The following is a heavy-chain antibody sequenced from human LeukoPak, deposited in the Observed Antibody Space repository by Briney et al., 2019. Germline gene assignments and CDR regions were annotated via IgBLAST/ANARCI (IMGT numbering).Heavy chain of an antibody. CDR2: FDPEDCET. CDR1: GYTLTELS. CDR3: ATETASYCTNGLCYKRNWFDP. D-gene: IGHD2-8*01. Sequence: ASVKVSCKVSGYTLTELSMHWVRQAPGKGLAWMGGFDPEDCETIYAQKFQGRVTMTEDTSTDTAYMELSSLRSEDTAVYYCATETASYCTNGLCYKRNWFDPWVQGTLVTVSS. J-gene: IGHJ5*02. V-gene: IGHV1-24*01.